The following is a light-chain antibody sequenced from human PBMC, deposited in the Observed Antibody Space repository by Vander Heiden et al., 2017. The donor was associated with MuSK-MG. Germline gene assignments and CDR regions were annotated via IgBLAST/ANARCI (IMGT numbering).Light chain of an antibody. CDR2: EAS. J-gene: IGKJ5*01. V-gene: IGKV1-39*01. Sequence: DIQLTQSPSSLSASVGDRVIITCRASQRISRYLNWYQQKPGKAPKLLIYEASSLQSGVPSRIGGSGFGTDFTLTITKLQPDDFATYYCQQTDTTTPITFGQGTRLEIK. CDR1: QRISRY. CDR3: QQTDTTTPIT.